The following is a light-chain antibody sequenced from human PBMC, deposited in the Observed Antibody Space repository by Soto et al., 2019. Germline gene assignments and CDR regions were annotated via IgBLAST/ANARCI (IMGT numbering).Light chain of an antibody. CDR3: QQYNNWPLT. Sequence: IVFTQSPGTLSLSPWERCTLSCRASQGFSSTSLAWYQQKPGQAPRLLIYGASTRDTGIPDRFSGSGSVTEFTLTISSLQSEDFAVYYCQQYNNWPLTFGGGTKVDIK. CDR2: GAS. J-gene: IGKJ4*01. V-gene: IGKV3D-15*01. CDR1: QGFSST.